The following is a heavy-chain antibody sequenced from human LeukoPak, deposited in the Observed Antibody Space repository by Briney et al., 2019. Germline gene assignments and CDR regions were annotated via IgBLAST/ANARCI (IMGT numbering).Heavy chain of an antibody. CDR1: GGSMSPYH. J-gene: IGHJ4*02. CDR3: ARAVSGRFDY. Sequence: SGTLSLTCTVSGGSMSPYHWGWLRQPPGKGLEWTGYIYYSGSTNYNPSLNSRVTISVDTSKNQFSLRLSSVTAADTAIYYCARAVSGRFDYWGQGTLDTVSS. D-gene: IGHD6-19*01. CDR2: IYYSGST. V-gene: IGHV4-59*08.